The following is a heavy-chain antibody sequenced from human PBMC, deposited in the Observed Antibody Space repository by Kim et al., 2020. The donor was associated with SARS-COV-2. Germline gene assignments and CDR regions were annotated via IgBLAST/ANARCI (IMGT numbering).Heavy chain of an antibody. Sequence: FQGRVTITADESTSTAYMELSSLRSEDTAVYYCARGAYCGGDCYPWRLDYWGQGTLVTVSS. CDR3: ARGAYCGGDCYPWRLDY. V-gene: IGHV1-69*01. J-gene: IGHJ4*02. D-gene: IGHD2-21*01.